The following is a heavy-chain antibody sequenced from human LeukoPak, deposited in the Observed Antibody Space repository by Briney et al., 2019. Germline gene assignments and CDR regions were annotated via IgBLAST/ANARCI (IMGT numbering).Heavy chain of an antibody. CDR3: ARTQRSIAVAGTFYYYYGMDV. V-gene: IGHV1-69*04. Sequence: SVKVSCKASGGTFSSYAISWVRQAPGQWLEWMGRIIPILGIANYAQKFQGRVTITADKSTSTAYMELSSLRSEDTAVYYCARTQRSIAVAGTFYYYYGMDVWGQGTTVTVSS. J-gene: IGHJ6*02. D-gene: IGHD6-19*01. CDR2: IIPILGIA. CDR1: GGTFSSYA.